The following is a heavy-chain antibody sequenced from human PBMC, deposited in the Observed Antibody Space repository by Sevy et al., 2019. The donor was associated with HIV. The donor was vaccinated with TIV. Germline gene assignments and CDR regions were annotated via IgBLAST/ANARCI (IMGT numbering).Heavy chain of an antibody. CDR3: AQERLGGFDS. J-gene: IGHJ4*02. Sequence: GGSLRLSCAASGFTFSAYWMNWVRQAPGKGLEWVANVEPDGGNKHYVDSVEGRFTISRDNAKNSLYLEMNSLRVEDTAVYYCAQERLGGFDSWGQGTLVTVSS. CDR2: VEPDGGNK. D-gene: IGHD3-16*01. V-gene: IGHV3-7*01. CDR1: GFTFSAYW.